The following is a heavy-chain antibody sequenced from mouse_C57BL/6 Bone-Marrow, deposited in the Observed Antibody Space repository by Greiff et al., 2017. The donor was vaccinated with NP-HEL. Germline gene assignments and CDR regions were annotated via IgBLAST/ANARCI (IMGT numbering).Heavy chain of an antibody. CDR3: ARGGYDVLWYFDV. J-gene: IGHJ1*03. CDR1: GYTFTDYY. CDR2: IYTGSGNT. D-gene: IGHD2-2*01. Sequence: QVQLQQSGAELVRPGASVKLSCKASGYTFTDYYINWVKQRPGQGLEWIARIYTGSGNTYYNEKFKGKATLTAEKSSSTAYMQLSSLTSEDSAVYFCARGGYDVLWYFDVWGTGTTVTVSS. V-gene: IGHV1-76*01.